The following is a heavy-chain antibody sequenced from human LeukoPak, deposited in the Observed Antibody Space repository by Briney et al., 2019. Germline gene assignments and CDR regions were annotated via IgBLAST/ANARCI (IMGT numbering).Heavy chain of an antibody. CDR3: ARVRGVWDIVVVPAARDDAFDI. J-gene: IGHJ3*02. V-gene: IGHV1-2*02. CDR1: GYTFTGYY. Sequence: GASVKVSCKASGYTFTGYYMHWVRQAPGQGLEWMGWINPNSGGTNYAQKFQGRVTMTRDTSNSTAYMELSRLRSDDTAVYYCARVRGVWDIVVVPAARDDAFDIWGQGTMVTVSS. CDR2: INPNSGGT. D-gene: IGHD2-2*01.